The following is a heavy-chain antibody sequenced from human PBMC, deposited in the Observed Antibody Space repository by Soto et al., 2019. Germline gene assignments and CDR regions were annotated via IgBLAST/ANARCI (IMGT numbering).Heavy chain of an antibody. J-gene: IGHJ4*02. Sequence: PGGSLRLSCSASGFTFISYAMHWARQAPGKGLEYVSGVRGNGDPPFYADSVKGRFTISRDNSKNTLYLQMSSLSADDTAVYYCVKSRGGNNFDFFDWGQGALVTVSS. V-gene: IGHV3-64D*06. CDR1: GFTFISYA. CDR3: VKSRGGNNFDFFD. CDR2: VRGNGDPP. D-gene: IGHD5-12*01.